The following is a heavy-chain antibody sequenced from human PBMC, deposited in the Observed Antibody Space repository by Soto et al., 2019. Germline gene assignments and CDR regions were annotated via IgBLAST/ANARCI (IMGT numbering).Heavy chain of an antibody. D-gene: IGHD3-10*01. CDR1: GYSFTRYW. Sequence: PGESLKISCKGSGYSFTRYWISWVRQMAGKGLEWMGRIDPSDSYTNYSPSFQGHVTISVDKSISTAYLQWSSLKASDTAMYYCARHGEVPRGPYGMDVWGQGTTVTVSS. CDR3: ARHGEVPRGPYGMDV. V-gene: IGHV5-10-1*01. CDR2: IDPSDSYT. J-gene: IGHJ6*02.